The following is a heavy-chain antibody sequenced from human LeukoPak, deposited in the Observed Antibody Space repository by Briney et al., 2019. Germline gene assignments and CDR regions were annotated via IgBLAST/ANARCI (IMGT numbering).Heavy chain of an antibody. Sequence: GGSLRLSCAASGFTFSSYEFNWVRQVPGKGLEWVSYISSSGNTIYYADSVKGRFTISRDNAKNSLYLQMNSLRAEDTAVYYCARDLHRGAAAEGAFDIWGQGTMVTVSS. CDR3: ARDLHRGAAAEGAFDI. CDR1: GFTFSSYE. CDR2: ISSSGNTI. V-gene: IGHV3-48*03. J-gene: IGHJ3*02. D-gene: IGHD6-13*01.